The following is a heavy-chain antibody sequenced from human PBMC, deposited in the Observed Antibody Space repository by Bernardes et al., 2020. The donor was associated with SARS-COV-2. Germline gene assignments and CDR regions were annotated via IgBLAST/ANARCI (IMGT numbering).Heavy chain of an antibody. D-gene: IGHD3-22*01. CDR2: IIPIFGTA. J-gene: IGHJ6*02. Sequence: SVKVSCKASGGTFSSYAISWVRQAPGQGLEWMGGIIPIFGTANYAQKFQGRVTITADESTSTAYMELSSLRSEDTAVYYCASRAPYYYDSSGYPYYYYYGMDVWGQGTTVTVSS. V-gene: IGHV1-69*13. CDR3: ASRAPYYYDSSGYPYYYYYGMDV. CDR1: GGTFSSYA.